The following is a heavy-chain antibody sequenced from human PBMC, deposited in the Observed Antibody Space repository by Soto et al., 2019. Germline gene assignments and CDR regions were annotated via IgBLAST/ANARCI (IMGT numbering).Heavy chain of an antibody. Sequence: PGGSLRLSCAASGFTFSSYGMHWVRQAPGKGLEWVAVIWYDGSNKYYADSVKGRFTISRDNSKNTLYLQMNSLRAEDTAVYYCAKVSGYDFWSGYYTHLFDYWGQGTLVTVSS. CDR2: IWYDGSNK. D-gene: IGHD3-3*01. CDR1: GFTFSSYG. V-gene: IGHV3-33*06. CDR3: AKVSGYDFWSGYYTHLFDY. J-gene: IGHJ4*02.